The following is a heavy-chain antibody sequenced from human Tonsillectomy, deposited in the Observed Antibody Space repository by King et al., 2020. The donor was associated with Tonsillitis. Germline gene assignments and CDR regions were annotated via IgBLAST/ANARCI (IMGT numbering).Heavy chain of an antibody. CDR2: IRSSGSTI. CDR1: GFTFSSYE. D-gene: IGHD4-23*01. V-gene: IGHV3-48*03. J-gene: IGHJ4*02. Sequence: QLVQSGGGLVQPGGSLRLSCAASGFTFSSYEMNWVRQAPGKGLEWVSYIRSSGSTIKYADSVKGRFTISRDNAKNSLYLQMNSLRAEDTAVYNCARGTTVVTRYFDYWGQGTLVTVSS. CDR3: ARGTTVVTRYFDY.